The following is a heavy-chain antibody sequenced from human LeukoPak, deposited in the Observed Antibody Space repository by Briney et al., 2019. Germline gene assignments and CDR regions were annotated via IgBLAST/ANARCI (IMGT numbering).Heavy chain of an antibody. J-gene: IGHJ4*02. D-gene: IGHD6-25*01. CDR1: GYTFTSYD. V-gene: IGHV1-8*01. CDR2: MSPNSGNT. Sequence: ASVKVSCKASGYTFTSYDINWVRQATGQGLEWMGWMSPNSGNTGYAQKFQGRVTMTRNTSISTAYMELSSLRSEDTAVYYCAREQGSPSGDDYWGQGTLVTVSS. CDR3: AREQGSPSGDDY.